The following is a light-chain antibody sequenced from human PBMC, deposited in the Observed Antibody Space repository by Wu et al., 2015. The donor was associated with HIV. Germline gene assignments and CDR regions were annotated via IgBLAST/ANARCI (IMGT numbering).Light chain of an antibody. CDR1: QSVTRS. Sequence: EIVLTQSPATLSLSPGERATLSCRASQSVTRSLAWYQQKPGQAPRLLIYDTSNRATGIPARFSGSGSGTDFTLTISSLESEDFAVYYCQQRSNWLLTFGGGTKVEIK. J-gene: IGKJ4*01. CDR2: DTS. CDR3: QQRSNWLLT. V-gene: IGKV3-11*01.